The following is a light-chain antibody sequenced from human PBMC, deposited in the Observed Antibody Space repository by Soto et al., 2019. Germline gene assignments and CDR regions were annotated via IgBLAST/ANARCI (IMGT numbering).Light chain of an antibody. Sequence: EIVLTQSPGILYLSPGDRATLSCRASQTISSGFLAWYQQKVGQAPRLLIYDASNRATGVPDRFSGSGSGTDFSLTISSLQSEDFVVYYCQQYNSWPPITFGQGTRLEI. CDR3: QQYNSWPPIT. CDR1: QTISSGF. CDR2: DAS. J-gene: IGKJ5*01. V-gene: IGKV3-20*01.